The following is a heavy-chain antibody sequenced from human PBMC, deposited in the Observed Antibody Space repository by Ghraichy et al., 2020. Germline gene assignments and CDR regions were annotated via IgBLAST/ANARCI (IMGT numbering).Heavy chain of an antibody. Sequence: SETLSLTCSVSGDSISSQHWSWIRQPPGRGLEWIGSISNTGTTKYKSSLKSRITISADMSENQFSLKLTSVTTADTAVYFCARSWFTSGWPTLDYWGRGILVTVS. J-gene: IGHJ4*02. CDR2: ISNTGTT. D-gene: IGHD6-19*01. V-gene: IGHV4-59*11. CDR1: GDSISSQH. CDR3: ARSWFTSGWPTLDY.